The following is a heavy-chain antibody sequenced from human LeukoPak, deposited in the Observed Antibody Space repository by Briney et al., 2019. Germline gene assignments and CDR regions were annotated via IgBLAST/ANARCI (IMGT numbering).Heavy chain of an antibody. D-gene: IGHD3-3*01. V-gene: IGHV4-59*01. J-gene: IGHJ5*02. CDR3: ARTSSFYDFWSGYWPGWFDP. CDR1: GGSISSYY. Sequence: SETLSLTCTVSGGSISSYYWSWIRQPPGKGLEWIGYIYYSGSTNYNPSLKSRVTISVDTSKNQFSLKLSSVTAADTAAYYCARTSSFYDFWSGYWPGWFDPWGQGTLVTVSS. CDR2: IYYSGST.